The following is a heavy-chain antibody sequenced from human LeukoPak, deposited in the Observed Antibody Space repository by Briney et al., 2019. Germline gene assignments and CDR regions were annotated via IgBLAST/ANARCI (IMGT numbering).Heavy chain of an antibody. Sequence: SQTLSLTCTVSGGSISSGGYYWSWIRQHPGKGLEWIGYIYYSGSTYYNPSLKSRVTISVDTSKNQFSLKLSSVTAADTAVYYCAARRGKRGASHGDEVDYWGQGTLVTVSS. D-gene: IGHD4-17*01. CDR3: AARRGKRGASHGDEVDY. J-gene: IGHJ4*02. CDR2: IYYSGST. V-gene: IGHV4-31*03. CDR1: GGSISSGGYY.